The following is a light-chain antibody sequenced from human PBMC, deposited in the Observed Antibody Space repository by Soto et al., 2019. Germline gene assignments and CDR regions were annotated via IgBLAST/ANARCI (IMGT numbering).Light chain of an antibody. CDR3: QTWGTGFQF. Sequence: QPVLTQSPSASASLGASVKLTCTLSSGHSSYAIAWHQKQPGKGPRYLMDLNNDGSHTKGDGIPDRFSGSSSGADRYLIISSLQSEDEADCYCQTWGTGFQFFGGGTKLTVL. V-gene: IGLV4-69*01. CDR1: SGHSSYA. J-gene: IGLJ2*01. CDR2: LNNDGSH.